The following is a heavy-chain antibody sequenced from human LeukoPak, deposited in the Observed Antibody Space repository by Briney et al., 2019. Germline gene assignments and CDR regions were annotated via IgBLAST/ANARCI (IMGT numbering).Heavy chain of an antibody. Sequence: PSETLSLTCTVSGGSISSYYWSWIRQPAGKGLEWIGRIYTSGSTNYNPSLKSRVTMSVDTSKNQFSLKLSSVTAADTAVYYCARDRRGFIAAAGTGVLGNSFDSWGRGTRVTVPS. D-gene: IGHD6-13*01. V-gene: IGHV4-4*07. J-gene: IGHJ4*02. CDR1: GGSISSYY. CDR3: ARDRRGFIAAAGTGVLGNSFDS. CDR2: IYTSGST.